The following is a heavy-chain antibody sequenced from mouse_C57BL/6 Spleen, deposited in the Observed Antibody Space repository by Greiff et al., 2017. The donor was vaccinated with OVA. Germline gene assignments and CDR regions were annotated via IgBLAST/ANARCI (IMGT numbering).Heavy chain of an antibody. Sequence: VQLQQSGAELVKPGASVKISCKASGYAFSSYWMNWVKQRPGKGLEWIGQIYPGDGDTNYNGKFKGKATLTADKSSSTAYMQLSSLTSEDSAVYFCARGDYYGSRTGDYWGQGTTLTVSS. J-gene: IGHJ2*01. CDR3: ARGDYYGSRTGDY. V-gene: IGHV1-80*01. CDR1: GYAFSSYW. D-gene: IGHD1-1*01. CDR2: IYPGDGDT.